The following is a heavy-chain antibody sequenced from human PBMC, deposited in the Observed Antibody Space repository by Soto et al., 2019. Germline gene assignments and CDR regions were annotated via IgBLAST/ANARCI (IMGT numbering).Heavy chain of an antibody. Sequence: SETLSLTCTVSGDSITNSNYYWGWFRQPPGKGLEWIASIYYIGSTYYNPSLKSRVTISVDTSKNQFSLNLSSVTASDTAVYYCARVVYDFWSGYWNWFDPWGQGTLVTVSS. V-gene: IGHV4-39*07. D-gene: IGHD3-3*01. CDR1: GDSITNSNYY. CDR3: ARVVYDFWSGYWNWFDP. CDR2: IYYIGST. J-gene: IGHJ5*02.